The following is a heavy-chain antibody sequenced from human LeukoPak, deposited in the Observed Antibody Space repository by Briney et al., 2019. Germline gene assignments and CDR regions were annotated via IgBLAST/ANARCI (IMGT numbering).Heavy chain of an antibody. CDR3: ARESMVTTKWFDP. V-gene: IGHV1-46*01. D-gene: IGHD4-17*01. Sequence: ASVKVSCTASGYTFTSHYIHWVRQAPGQGLEWMGIINPKNGDRLYARKFQGRVTMTRDTSTSTVYMDLSSLRSEDTALYFCARESMVTTKWFDPWGQGTLVTVSS. J-gene: IGHJ5*02. CDR1: GYTFTSHY. CDR2: INPKNGDR.